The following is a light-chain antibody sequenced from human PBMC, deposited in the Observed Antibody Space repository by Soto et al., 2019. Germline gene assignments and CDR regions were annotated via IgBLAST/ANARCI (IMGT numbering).Light chain of an antibody. CDR3: MQSVYWPPHT. V-gene: IGKV2-30*01. Sequence: DVVLTQSPLSLPVTSGQPASISCRSSHSLQYSDGNTYLHWFQQRPGQSPRRLIYLVSNRDSGVPDRFSGSGSGTDFTLRISRVEAEDVGVYYCMQSVYWPPHTFGQGTKLEIK. CDR1: HSLQYSDGNTY. CDR2: LVS. J-gene: IGKJ2*01.